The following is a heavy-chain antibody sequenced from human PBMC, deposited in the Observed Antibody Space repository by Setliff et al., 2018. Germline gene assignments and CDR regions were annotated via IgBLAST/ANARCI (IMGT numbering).Heavy chain of an antibody. Sequence: PGGSLRLSCAASGFTFSSYDMHWVRQATGKGLEWVSAIGTAGDTYYPGSVKGRFTISRENAKNSLYPQMNSLRAGDTAVYYCARHTPGYYYMDVWGKGTTVTVSS. CDR3: ARHTPGYYYMDV. CDR1: GFTFSSYD. CDR2: IGTAGDT. J-gene: IGHJ6*03. D-gene: IGHD2-15*01. V-gene: IGHV3-13*01.